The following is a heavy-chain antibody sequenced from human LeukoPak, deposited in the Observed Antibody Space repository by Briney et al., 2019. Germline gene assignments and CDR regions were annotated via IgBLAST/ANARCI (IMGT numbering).Heavy chain of an antibody. J-gene: IGHJ4*02. CDR2: FDPEDGET. D-gene: IGHD3-10*01. CDR3: ATGAGYGSGSYYKYYFDY. V-gene: IGHV1-24*01. CDR1: GYTLTELS. Sequence: GASVKVSCKVSGYTLTELSMHWVRQAPGKGLEWMGGFDPEDGETIYAQKFQGRVTMTEDTSTDTAYMELSSLRSEDTAVYYCATGAGYGSGSYYKYYFDYWGQGTLVTVSS.